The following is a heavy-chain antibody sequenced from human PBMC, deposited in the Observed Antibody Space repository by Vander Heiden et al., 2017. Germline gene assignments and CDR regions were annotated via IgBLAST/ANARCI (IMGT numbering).Heavy chain of an antibody. V-gene: IGHV3-21*01. CDR1: GFTFSSYS. J-gene: IGHJ4*02. CDR2: ISSSSYI. Sequence: EVQLVESGGGLVKPGGSLRLSCAASGFTFSSYSMNWVRPAPGKGLEWVSSISSSSYIYYADSVKGRFTISRDNAKNSLYLQMNSLRAEDTAVHYCARVRLRLGELSPAYYFDYWGQGTLVTVSS. CDR3: ARVRLRLGELSPAYYFDY. D-gene: IGHD3-16*02.